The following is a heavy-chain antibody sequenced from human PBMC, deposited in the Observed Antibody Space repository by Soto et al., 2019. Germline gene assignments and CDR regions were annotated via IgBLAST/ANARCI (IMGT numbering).Heavy chain of an antibody. J-gene: IGHJ4*02. D-gene: IGHD1-1*01. CDR1: GYLFTLHF. Sequence: EYLTLSDTVSGYLFTLHFIGCVRQLPGKGLELMGIIYPGDSDTRYSPSFQGQVTISADKSISTAYLQWSSLKASDTAMYYCARLLDGTGTTSMDYWGQGTLVTVSS. CDR2: IYPGDSDT. V-gene: IGHV5-51*01. CDR3: ARLLDGTGTTSMDY.